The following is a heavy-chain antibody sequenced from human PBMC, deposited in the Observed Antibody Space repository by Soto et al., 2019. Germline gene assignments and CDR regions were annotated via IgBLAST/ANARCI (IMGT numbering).Heavy chain of an antibody. CDR3: ARKEYYFDE. J-gene: IGHJ4*02. CDR2: ISHTGIT. V-gene: IGHV4-59*01. Sequence: SETLSLTCTVSGGSISGYFWTWIRQPPGKGLEWIGYISHTGITNYNSSLKSRVTMSVDTSKNQFSLRVSSLTAADTAVYYCARKEYYFDEWGQGILVTVSS. D-gene: IGHD3-10*01. CDR1: GGSISGYF.